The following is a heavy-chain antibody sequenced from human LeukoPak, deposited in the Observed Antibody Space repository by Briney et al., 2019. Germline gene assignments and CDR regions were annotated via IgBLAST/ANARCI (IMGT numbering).Heavy chain of an antibody. J-gene: IGHJ4*02. V-gene: IGHV3-30*02. D-gene: IGHD3-22*01. Sequence: PGGSLRLSCAASGFTFSSYGMHWVRQAPGKGLEWVAFIRYDGSNKYYADSVKGRFTISRDNSKNTLYLQMNSLRAEDTAVYYCAKEGSKDYYDSSGYYHYWGQGTLVTVSS. CDR2: IRYDGSNK. CDR3: AKEGSKDYYDSSGYYHY. CDR1: GFTFSSYG.